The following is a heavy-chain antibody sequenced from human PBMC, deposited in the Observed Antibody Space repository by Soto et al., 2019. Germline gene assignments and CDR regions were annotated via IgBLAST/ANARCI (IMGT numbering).Heavy chain of an antibody. J-gene: IGHJ4*02. CDR1: GYTFSNYY. Sequence: ASVKVSCKGAGYTFSNYYMHWVRQAPGQGLEWMGIINPSGDSTSYAQEFQGRVTMTRETSTSTLYMELSSLRSEDTAVYYCARATRSGSPHFDHWGQGTLVTVS. CDR2: INPSGDST. CDR3: ARATRSGSPHFDH. D-gene: IGHD5-12*01. V-gene: IGHV1-46*01.